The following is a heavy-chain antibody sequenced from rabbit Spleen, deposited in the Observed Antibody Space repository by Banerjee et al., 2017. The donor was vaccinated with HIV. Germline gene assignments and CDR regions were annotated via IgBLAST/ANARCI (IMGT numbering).Heavy chain of an antibody. D-gene: IGHD4-2*01. CDR3: ARKFYVGNSEYYFNL. CDR1: GFSFSSSDY. CDR2: IYAGSSGST. V-gene: IGHV1S40*01. Sequence: QSLEESGGDLVKPGASLTLTCTASGFSFSSSDYMCWVRQAPGKGLEWIASIYAGSSGSTYYASWAKGRFTISKTSSTTVTLQMTSLTAADTATYFCARKFYVGNSEYYFNLWGPGTLVTVS. J-gene: IGHJ4*01.